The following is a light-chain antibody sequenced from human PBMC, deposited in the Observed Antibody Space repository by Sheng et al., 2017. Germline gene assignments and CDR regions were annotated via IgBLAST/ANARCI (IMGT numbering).Light chain of an antibody. CDR2: QND. Sequence: SYEVTQPPSVSVSPGQTASITCSGDKLGDKYVCWYQQKPGQSPLLVIYQNDKRPSGIPERFSGSSSGNTATLTISGTQAMDEADFYCQAWDNNNVIFGGGTKVTVL. J-gene: IGLJ2*01. CDR1: KLGDKY. V-gene: IGLV3-1*01. CDR3: QAWDNNNVI.